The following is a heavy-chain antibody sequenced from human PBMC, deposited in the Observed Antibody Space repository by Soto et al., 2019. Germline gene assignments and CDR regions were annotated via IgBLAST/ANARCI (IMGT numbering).Heavy chain of an antibody. CDR3: ARDNYASSGSIFFAY. CDR2: IYHSGNT. CDR1: GCSSSSGGYY. V-gene: IGHV4-31*03. J-gene: IGHJ4*02. D-gene: IGHD3-22*01. Sequence: SETLSLTCTVSGCSSSSGGYYWSWIRQHPGKGLEWIAYIYHSGNTDYNPSLKSRVTISVDTSKNQFSLQLSSVTAADTAVYYCARDNYASSGSIFFAYWGQGTLVTVSS.